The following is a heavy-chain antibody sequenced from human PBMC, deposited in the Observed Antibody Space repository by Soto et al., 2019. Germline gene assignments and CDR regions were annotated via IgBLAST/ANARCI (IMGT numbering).Heavy chain of an antibody. Sequence: GASVKVSCKASGYSFSNYVISWVRQAPGQGLEWMGWVSAYNGNTKYVQKYQDRVAMSTATSTTTAYMELKSLRSDDAAVYYCARASQLWRGFLIVIGGQGKMVTVSS. J-gene: IGHJ3*02. CDR3: ARASQLWRGFLIVI. V-gene: IGHV1-18*01. CDR1: GYSFSNYV. CDR2: VSAYNGNT. D-gene: IGHD3-3*01.